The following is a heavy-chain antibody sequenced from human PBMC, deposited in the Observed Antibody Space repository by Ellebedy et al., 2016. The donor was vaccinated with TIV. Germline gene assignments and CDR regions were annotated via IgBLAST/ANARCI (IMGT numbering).Heavy chain of an antibody. D-gene: IGHD3-22*01. CDR2: IIPILGIA. CDR3: AIWENYYDNSVTEGD. Sequence: AASVKVSCKASGGAFSSYAISWVRQAPGQGLEWMGRIIPILGIANYAQKFQGRVTITADKSTSTAYMELSSLRSEDTAVYYCAIWENYYDNSVTEGDWGQGTLVTVSS. CDR1: GGAFSSYA. V-gene: IGHV1-69*04. J-gene: IGHJ4*02.